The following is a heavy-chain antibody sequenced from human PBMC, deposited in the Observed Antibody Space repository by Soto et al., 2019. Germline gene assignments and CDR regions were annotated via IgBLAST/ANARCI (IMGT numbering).Heavy chain of an antibody. V-gene: IGHV1-8*01. J-gene: IGHJ6*02. D-gene: IGHD3-3*01. CDR1: GYTFSGYD. Sequence: QVQLVQSGAEVKKPGASVRVSCKASGYTFSGYDINWVRQATGQGLEWMGWVSPDSGSTGYAGIFRGRLTMTWDRSTTTAYMDLSSLTSEDSAVYYCARATELRYVEWSVYRGGNYAMDVWGQGTTVTVSS. CDR3: ARATELRYVEWSVYRGGNYAMDV. CDR2: VSPDSGST.